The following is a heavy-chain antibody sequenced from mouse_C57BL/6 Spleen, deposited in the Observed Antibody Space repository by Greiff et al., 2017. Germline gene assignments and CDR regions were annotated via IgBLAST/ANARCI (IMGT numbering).Heavy chain of an antibody. Sequence: QVQLQQPGAELVKPGASVKLSCKASGYTFTSYWMQWVKQRPGQGLEWIGEIDPSDSYTNYNQKFKGKATLTVDTSSSTAYMQLSSLTSEDSAVYYCARAPHYPANAMDYWGQGTSVTVSS. CDR3: ARAPHYPANAMDY. CDR2: IDPSDSYT. D-gene: IGHD5-5*01. CDR1: GYTFTSYW. V-gene: IGHV1-50*01. J-gene: IGHJ4*01.